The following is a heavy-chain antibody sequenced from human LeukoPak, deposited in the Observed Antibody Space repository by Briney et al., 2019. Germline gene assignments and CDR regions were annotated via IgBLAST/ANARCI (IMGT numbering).Heavy chain of an antibody. D-gene: IGHD3-22*01. J-gene: IGHJ4*02. CDR3: ATYSFDRGYYFDY. V-gene: IGHV3-20*04. CDR2: INWSGGRI. CDR1: GFTFDDFD. Sequence: GGSLRLSCGASGFTFDDFDMGWVRQVPGQGLKWVSGINWSGGRIIYADSVKGRFTISRDNAKNSLYLQMNSLRAEDTALYYCATYSFDRGYYFDYWGQGTLVTVSS.